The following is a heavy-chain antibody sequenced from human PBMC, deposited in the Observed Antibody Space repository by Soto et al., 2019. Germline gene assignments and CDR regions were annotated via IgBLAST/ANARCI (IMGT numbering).Heavy chain of an antibody. CDR2: IYYRGST. CDR3: ARGGYNWNDVTDY. J-gene: IGHJ4*02. V-gene: IGHV4-59*01. CDR1: GGSISNYY. D-gene: IGHD1-20*01. Sequence: QVQLQESGPGLVKPSETLSLTCIVSGGSISNYYWSWIRQPPGKGLEWIGYIYYRGSTNYNPSLKWRVTRSVDTSKNQFSLKLSSVTAADTAVYYCARGGYNWNDVTDYWGQGTLVTVSS.